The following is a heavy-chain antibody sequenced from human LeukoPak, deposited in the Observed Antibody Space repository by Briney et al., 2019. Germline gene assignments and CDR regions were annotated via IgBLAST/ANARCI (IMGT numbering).Heavy chain of an antibody. CDR2: IYSGGNT. CDR1: GFTDSINY. Sequence: GGSLRLSCAASGFTDSINYMSWVRQAPGKGLEWVSVIYSGGNTYYADSVKGRFTISRDNSKNTVYLQMNSLRAEDTAVYYCARGETSSYDYWGQGTLVTVSS. V-gene: IGHV3-53*01. CDR3: ARGETSSYDY. D-gene: IGHD2-2*01. J-gene: IGHJ4*02.